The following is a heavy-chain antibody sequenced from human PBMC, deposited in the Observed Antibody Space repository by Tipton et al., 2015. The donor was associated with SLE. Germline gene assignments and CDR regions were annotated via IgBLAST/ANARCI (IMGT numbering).Heavy chain of an antibody. CDR1: GFTFDVYT. CDR2: INGRGRIA. D-gene: IGHD3-10*01. J-gene: IGHJ4*02. CDR3: AKGGLGGAVDH. V-gene: IGHV3-43*01. Sequence: SLRLSCAASGFTFDVYTMHWIRQAPGRGLEWVSLINGRGRIAYADSVKGRFTISRDNARNTLYLQMNSLTVDDTAVYYCAKGGLGGAVDHWGQGTLVTVSS.